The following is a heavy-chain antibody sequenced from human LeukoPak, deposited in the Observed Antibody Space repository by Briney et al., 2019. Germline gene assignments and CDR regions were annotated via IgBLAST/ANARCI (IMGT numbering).Heavy chain of an antibody. D-gene: IGHD1-1*01. CDR3: ARGTTGTTPFDY. V-gene: IGHV1-69*05. CDR2: IIPIFGTA. J-gene: IGHJ4*02. CDR1: GGTFSSYA. Sequence: SVKVSGKASGGTFSSYAISWVRQAPGQGLEWMGGIIPIFGTANYAQKFQGRVTITTDESTSTAYMELSSLRSEDTAVYYCARGTTGTTPFDYWGQGTLVTVSS.